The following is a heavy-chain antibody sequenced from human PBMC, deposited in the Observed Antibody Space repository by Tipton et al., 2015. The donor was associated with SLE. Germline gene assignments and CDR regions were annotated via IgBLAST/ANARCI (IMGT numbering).Heavy chain of an antibody. CDR1: GFSIASGYF. D-gene: IGHD3-22*01. V-gene: IGHV4-38-2*01. Sequence: TLSLTCAVSGFSIASGYFWGWIRQSPEKGLEWIGSISHTGNIYYNPSLKSRLSMSIAGSRNEVFMRLSSVTAADTAVYYCARHDYDSNGYYQHYFDYWGQGTLVTVSS. CDR2: ISHTGNI. J-gene: IGHJ4*02. CDR3: ARHDYDSNGYYQHYFDY.